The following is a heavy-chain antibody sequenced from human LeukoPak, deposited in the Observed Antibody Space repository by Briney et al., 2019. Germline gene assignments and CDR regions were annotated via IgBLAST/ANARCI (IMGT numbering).Heavy chain of an antibody. Sequence: GGSLRLSCAAAGFTFSSKWMSWVRQAPGKGLEGVANIKSDGSEKYYVDSVKGRFTISRDNAKNSLFLQMNSLRAEDTAVYYCARDGSGQWPIGFWGQGTLVTVSS. D-gene: IGHD3-10*01. J-gene: IGHJ4*02. V-gene: IGHV3-7*01. CDR2: IKSDGSEK. CDR3: ARDGSGQWPIGF. CDR1: GFTFSSKW.